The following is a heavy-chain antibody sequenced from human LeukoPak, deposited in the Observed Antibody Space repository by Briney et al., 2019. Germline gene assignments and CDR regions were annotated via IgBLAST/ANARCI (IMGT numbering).Heavy chain of an antibody. CDR3: AKNGLVPELYDY. V-gene: IGHV3-23*01. CDR2: ISGSGGST. J-gene: IGHJ4*02. Sequence: GGSLRLSCAASGFTFSSYAMSWVRQAPGKGLEWVSAISGSGGSTYHADSVKGRFTISRDNSKNTLYLQMNSLRAEDTAVYYCAKNGLVPELYDYWGQGTLVTVSS. CDR1: GFTFSSYA. D-gene: IGHD1-26*01.